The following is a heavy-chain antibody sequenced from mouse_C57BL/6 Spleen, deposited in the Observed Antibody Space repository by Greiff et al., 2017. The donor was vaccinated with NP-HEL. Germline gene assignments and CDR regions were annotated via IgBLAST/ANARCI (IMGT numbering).Heavy chain of an antibody. Sequence: EVQLVESGPELVKPGASVKIPCKASGYTFTDYNMDWVKQSHGKSLEWIGDINPNNGGTIYNQKFKGKATLTVDKSSSTAYMELRSLTSEDTAVYYCARSGDGYYDYFDYWGQGTTLTVSS. CDR3: ARSGDGYYDYFDY. V-gene: IGHV1-18*01. CDR2: INPNNGGT. CDR1: GYTFTDYN. J-gene: IGHJ2*01. D-gene: IGHD2-3*01.